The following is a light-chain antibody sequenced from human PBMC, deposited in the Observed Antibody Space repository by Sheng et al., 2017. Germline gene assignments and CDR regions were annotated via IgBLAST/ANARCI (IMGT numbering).Light chain of an antibody. CDR3: CSYTGGSYFEVV. Sequence: QSALTQPASVSGSLGQSITVSCTGTSTDIGSFNLVSWYQQLPGKAPKLVIYEVTKRPSGVSARFSGSKSANTASLTISGLQAEDEALYYCCSYTGGSYFEVVFGGGTELTVL. CDR2: EVT. J-gene: IGLJ2*01. CDR1: STDIGSFNL. V-gene: IGLV2-23*02.